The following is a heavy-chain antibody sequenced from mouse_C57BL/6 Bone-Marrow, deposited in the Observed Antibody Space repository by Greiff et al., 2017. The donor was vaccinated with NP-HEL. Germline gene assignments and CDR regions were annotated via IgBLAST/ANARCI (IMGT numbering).Heavy chain of an antibody. CDR2: ISSGRITI. V-gene: IGHV5-17*01. J-gene: IGHJ2*01. Sequence: EVKLVESGGGLVKPGGSLQLSCAASGFTFSDYGMHWVRQAPEKGLEWVAYISSGRITIYYADTVNFRFTIFRDNAKHTLFMQMTSLRSEDTAMYYCARDGTDYWGQGTTRTVSS. CDR1: GFTFSDYG. D-gene: IGHD1-1*01. CDR3: ARDGTDY.